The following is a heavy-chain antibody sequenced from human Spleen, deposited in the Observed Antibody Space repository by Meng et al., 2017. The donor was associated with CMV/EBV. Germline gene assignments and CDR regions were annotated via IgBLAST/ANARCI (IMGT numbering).Heavy chain of an antibody. Sequence: SVKVSCKASGGTFSSYIISWVRQAPGQGLEWMGRVFPINGKANYARKFQGRVTITADKSTRTVYMELSSLRSDDTAIYYCARQTPQLVLIDYWGQGTLVTVSS. CDR3: ARQTPQLVLIDY. V-gene: IGHV1-69*02. J-gene: IGHJ4*02. CDR2: VFPINGKA. CDR1: GGTFSSYI. D-gene: IGHD6-13*01.